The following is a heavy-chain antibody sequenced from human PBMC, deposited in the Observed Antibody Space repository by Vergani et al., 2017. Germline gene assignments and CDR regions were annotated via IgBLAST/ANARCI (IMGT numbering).Heavy chain of an antibody. J-gene: IGHJ4*02. CDR1: GGSISSYY. V-gene: IGHV4-4*09. Sequence: QVQLQESGPGLVKPSETLSLTCTVSGGSISSYYWSWIRQPPVKGLEWIGYIYTSGSTNYNPSLKSRVTISVDTSKNQFSLKLSSVTAADTAVYYCARLYYYDSSGYLSWGYFDYWGQGTLVTVSS. CDR3: ARLYYYDSSGYLSWGYFDY. D-gene: IGHD3-22*01. CDR2: IYTSGST.